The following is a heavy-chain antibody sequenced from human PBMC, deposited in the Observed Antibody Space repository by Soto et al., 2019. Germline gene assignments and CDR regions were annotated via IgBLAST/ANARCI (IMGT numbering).Heavy chain of an antibody. V-gene: IGHV3-30*03. CDR3: TAARPDYYYYYGMDV. CDR2: ISYDGSNK. Sequence: GGSLRLSCAASGFTFSRYGMHWVRQAPGKGLEWVAVISYDGSNKYYADSVKGRFTISRDNSKNTLYLQMNSLRAEDTAVYYCTAARPDYYYYYGMDVWGQGTTVTVSS. D-gene: IGHD6-6*01. CDR1: GFTFSRYG. J-gene: IGHJ6*02.